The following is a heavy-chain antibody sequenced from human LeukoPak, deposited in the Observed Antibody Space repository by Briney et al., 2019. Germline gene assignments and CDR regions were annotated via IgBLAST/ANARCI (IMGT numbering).Heavy chain of an antibody. CDR1: GFTFSSYW. CDR2: INSDGSST. Sequence: PGGSLRLSCAASGFTFSSYWMHWVRQAPGKGLVWVSRINSDGSSTSYADSVKGRFTISRDNAKNSLYLQMNSLRAEDTAVYYCARDRRDTGGIDYWGQGTLVTVSP. J-gene: IGHJ4*02. V-gene: IGHV3-74*01. D-gene: IGHD6-13*01. CDR3: ARDRRDTGGIDY.